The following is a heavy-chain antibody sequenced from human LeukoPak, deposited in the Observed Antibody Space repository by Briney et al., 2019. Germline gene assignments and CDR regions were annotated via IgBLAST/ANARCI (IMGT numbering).Heavy chain of an antibody. D-gene: IGHD1-26*01. J-gene: IGHJ5*02. V-gene: IGHV4-31*03. CDR1: GGSINNGGYY. Sequence: PSQTLSLTCTVSGGSINNGGYYWSWIRQLPGKGLEWIGYIYYSGSTYYNPSLKSRVTISVDTSKNQFSLKLSSVTAADTAVYYCASTRELLNWFDPWGQGTLVTVSS. CDR2: IYYSGST. CDR3: ASTRELLNWFDP.